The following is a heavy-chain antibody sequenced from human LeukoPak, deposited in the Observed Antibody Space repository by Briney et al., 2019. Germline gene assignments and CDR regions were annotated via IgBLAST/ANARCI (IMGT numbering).Heavy chain of an antibody. D-gene: IGHD5-18*01. J-gene: IGHJ4*02. CDR3: AISLGDTAMALSLDY. CDR1: GGTFSSYA. V-gene: IGHV1-69*13. CDR2: IIPIFGTA. Sequence: GASVKVSCKASGGTFSSYAISWVRQAPGQGLKWMGGIIPIFGTANYAQKFQGRVTITADESTSTAYMELSSLRSEDTAVYYCAISLGDTAMALSLDYWGQGTLVTVSS.